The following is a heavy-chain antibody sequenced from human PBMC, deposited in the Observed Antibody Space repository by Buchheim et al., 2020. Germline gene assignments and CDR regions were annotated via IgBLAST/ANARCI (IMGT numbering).Heavy chain of an antibody. Sequence: QVQLLESGPGLVKPSETLSLTCTVSGGSISSYYWSWIRQPPGKGLEWIGYIYYSGTTNYNPSIKSRVTISVNTSKNQASLKLRSVTAADTAVYYCARAGGYDYVWGSYRPRDGMDVWGQGTT. D-gene: IGHD3-16*02. CDR3: ARAGGYDYVWGSYRPRDGMDV. J-gene: IGHJ6*02. CDR2: IYYSGTT. CDR1: GGSISSYY. V-gene: IGHV4-59*01.